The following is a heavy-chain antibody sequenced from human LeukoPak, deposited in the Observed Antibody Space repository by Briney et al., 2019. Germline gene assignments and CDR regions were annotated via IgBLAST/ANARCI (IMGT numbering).Heavy chain of an antibody. Sequence: PSETLSLTCAVYGGSFSGYYWSWIRQPPGKGLEWIGEINHSGSTNYNPSLKGRVTISVDTSKNQFSLKLSSVTAADTAVYYCARGDTPRYSSGWSDWGQGTLVTVSS. CDR2: INHSGST. D-gene: IGHD6-19*01. CDR1: GGSFSGYY. V-gene: IGHV4-34*01. J-gene: IGHJ4*02. CDR3: ARGDTPRYSSGWSD.